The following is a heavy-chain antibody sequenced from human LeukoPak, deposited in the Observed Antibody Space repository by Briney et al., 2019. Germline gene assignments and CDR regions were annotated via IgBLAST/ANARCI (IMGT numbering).Heavy chain of an antibody. J-gene: IGHJ4*02. CDR1: GYTFTGYY. Sequence: ASVKVSCKASGYTFTGYYMHWVRQAAGQGLEWMGWINPNSGGTNYAQKFQGRVTMTRDTSISTAYMELSRLRSDDTAVYYCARGYYGSGSYMGYWGQGTLVTASS. V-gene: IGHV1-2*02. CDR3: ARGYYGSGSYMGY. D-gene: IGHD3-10*01. CDR2: INPNSGGT.